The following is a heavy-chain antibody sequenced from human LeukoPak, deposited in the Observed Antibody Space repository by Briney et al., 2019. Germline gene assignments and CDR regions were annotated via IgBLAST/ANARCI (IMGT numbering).Heavy chain of an antibody. CDR3: ARSDIGWSTYFDY. Sequence: SQTLSLTCAISGDSVSSNNATWNWIRQSPARGLEWLGRTYYTSQWYNDYAVSVKSRITINPDTSKNQFSLHLNSVTPEDTAVYYCARSDIGWSTYFDYWGQGTLVTVSS. CDR1: GDSVSSNNAT. J-gene: IGHJ4*02. CDR2: TYYTSQWYN. V-gene: IGHV6-1*01. D-gene: IGHD2-15*01.